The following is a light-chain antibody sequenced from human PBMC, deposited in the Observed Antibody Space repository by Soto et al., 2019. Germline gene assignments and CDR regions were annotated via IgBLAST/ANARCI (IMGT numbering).Light chain of an antibody. J-gene: IGLJ3*02. Sequence: QAVMTQEPSLTVSPGGTVTLTCASSTGAVTSGYYPNWFQQKPGQAPRPLIYSTNKKHSWTPARFSGSLLGGKAALTLSGVQPEDEADYYCLLYSDAAQPWVFGGGTKLTVL. CDR1: TGAVTSGYY. CDR2: STN. CDR3: LLYSDAAQPWV. V-gene: IGLV7-43*01.